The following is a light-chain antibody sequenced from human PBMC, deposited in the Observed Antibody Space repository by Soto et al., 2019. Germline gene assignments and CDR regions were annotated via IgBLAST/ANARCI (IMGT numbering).Light chain of an antibody. J-gene: IGKJ3*01. CDR2: WAS. CDR3: QQYYSTIFT. V-gene: IGKV4-1*01. CDR1: QSVLYSSNNKNY. Sequence: DIVMTQSPDSLAVSLGERATINCKSSQSVLYSSNNKNYLAWYQQKPGQPPKLLIYWASTRESGVPDRISGSGSGTDFTLTISSLQAEDVAVYYFQQYYSTIFTFGPGTKVDIK.